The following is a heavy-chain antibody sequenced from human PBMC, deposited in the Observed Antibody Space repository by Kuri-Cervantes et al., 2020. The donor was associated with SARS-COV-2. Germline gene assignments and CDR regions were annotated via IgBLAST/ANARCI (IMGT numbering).Heavy chain of an antibody. CDR2: IKQDGSEK. V-gene: IGHV3-7*01. J-gene: IGHJ3*02. Sequence: GESLKISCAASGFTFSSYAMHWVRQAPGKGLEWVANIKQDGSEKYYVDSVKGRFTISRDNAKNSLYLQMNSLRAEDTAVYYCAREGVDIVGAPHDAFDIWGQGTVVTVSS. CDR1: GFTFSSYA. CDR3: AREGVDIVGAPHDAFDI. D-gene: IGHD1-26*01.